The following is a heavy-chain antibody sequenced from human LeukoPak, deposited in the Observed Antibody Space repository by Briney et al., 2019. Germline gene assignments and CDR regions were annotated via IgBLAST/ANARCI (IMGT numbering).Heavy chain of an antibody. Sequence: GGSLRLSCAAPGLTFSNYAMSWVRQAPGKGLEWVSGISDSGGSTHYADSVEGRFTISRDNSKNTLYLQMNSLRAEDTAVYYCAKDPLRGVRDWLDPWGQGTLVTVSS. CDR1: GLTFSNYA. V-gene: IGHV3-23*01. J-gene: IGHJ5*02. CDR2: ISDSGGST. D-gene: IGHD3-10*01. CDR3: AKDPLRGVRDWLDP.